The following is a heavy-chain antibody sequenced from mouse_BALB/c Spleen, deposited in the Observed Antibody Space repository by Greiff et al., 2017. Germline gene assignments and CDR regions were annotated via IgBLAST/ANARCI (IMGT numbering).Heavy chain of an antibody. D-gene: IGHD1-1*01. CDR1: GYTFTDYE. Sequence: QVQLKESGAELVRPGASVTLSCKASGYTFTDYEMHWVKQTPVHGLEWIGAIDPETGGTAYNQKFKGKATLTADKSSSTAYMELRSLTSEDSAVYYCTRGYGSSYDWYFDVWGAGTTVTVSS. V-gene: IGHV1-15*01. J-gene: IGHJ1*01. CDR3: TRGYGSSYDWYFDV. CDR2: IDPETGGT.